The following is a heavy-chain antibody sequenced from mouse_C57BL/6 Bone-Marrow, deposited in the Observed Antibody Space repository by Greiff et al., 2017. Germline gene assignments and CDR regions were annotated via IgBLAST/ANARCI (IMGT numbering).Heavy chain of an antibody. J-gene: IGHJ1*03. CDR3: AAPAPITTVVADWYFDV. CDR1: GYTFPSYW. Sequence: QVQLKQPGAELVKPGASVKLSCKASGYTFPSYWMHWVKQRPGRGLEWIGRIDPNSGGTKYNEKFKSKATLTVDKPSSTAYMQLSSLTSEDSAVYYCAAPAPITTVVADWYFDVWGTGTTVTVSS. CDR2: IDPNSGGT. V-gene: IGHV1-72*01. D-gene: IGHD1-1*01.